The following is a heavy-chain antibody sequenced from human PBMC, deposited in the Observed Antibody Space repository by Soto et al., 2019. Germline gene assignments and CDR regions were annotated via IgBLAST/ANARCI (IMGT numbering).Heavy chain of an antibody. D-gene: IGHD4-4*01. CDR1: GGSISSSSYY. CDR3: ATDKSRTVTTRPFDY. CDR2: IYYSGST. Sequence: QLQLQESGPGLVKPSETLSLTCTVSGGSISSSSYYWGWIRQPPGTGLEWIGSIYYSGSTYYNPSLKSRVTISVDTSKNQFSLKLSSVTAADTAVYYCATDKSRTVTTRPFDYWGQGTLVTVSS. V-gene: IGHV4-39*01. J-gene: IGHJ4*02.